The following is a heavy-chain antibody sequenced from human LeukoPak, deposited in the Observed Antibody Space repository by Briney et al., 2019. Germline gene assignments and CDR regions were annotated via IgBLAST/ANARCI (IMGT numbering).Heavy chain of an antibody. CDR2: IHYSGST. V-gene: IGHV4-59*08. Sequence: PSETLSLTCTVSGASLSSSYWSWIRQSPGKGPEWIGYIHYSGSTNFNPSLKSRVTMSVDTSRNQFSLNLSSVTAADTAVYYCARLSPIQAVQHYYYHSMDVWGKGTTVTVSS. CDR1: GASLSSSY. CDR3: ARLSPIQAVQHYYYHSMDV. D-gene: IGHD1-1*01. J-gene: IGHJ6*03.